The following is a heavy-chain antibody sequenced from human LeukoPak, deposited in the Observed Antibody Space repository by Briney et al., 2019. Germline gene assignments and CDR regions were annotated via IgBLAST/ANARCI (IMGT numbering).Heavy chain of an antibody. CDR2: IHYSGST. CDR3: ARGSRRGLREAVDY. Sequence: SETLSLTCTVSGGSISSSSYYWGWIRQPPGKGLEWIGSIHYSGSTNYNPSLKSRVTISVDTSKNQFSLKLSSVTAADTAVYYCARGSRRGLREAVDYWGQGTLVTVSS. CDR1: GGSISSSSYY. D-gene: IGHD3-16*01. V-gene: IGHV4-39*07. J-gene: IGHJ4*02.